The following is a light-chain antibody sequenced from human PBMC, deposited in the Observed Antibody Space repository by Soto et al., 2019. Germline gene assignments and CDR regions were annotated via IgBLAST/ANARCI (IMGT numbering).Light chain of an antibody. CDR2: DAS. Sequence: TQSPGTLSVSPSCVATLSCIPSQSVSRYLAWYQQKPGQVPRLLIYDASIRATGIPVRFSGSGSGTEFTLTISNLQSEDFAVYYCQRYDHWPPWTFGQGIKVDIK. J-gene: IGKJ1*01. CDR3: QRYDHWPPWT. V-gene: IGKV3-15*01. CDR1: QSVSRY.